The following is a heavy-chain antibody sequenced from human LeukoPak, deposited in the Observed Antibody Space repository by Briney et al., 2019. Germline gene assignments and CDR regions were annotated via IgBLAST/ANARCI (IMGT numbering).Heavy chain of an antibody. CDR2: IIPIFGTA. J-gene: IGHJ3*02. Sequence: GASVKVSCKASGGTFSSYAISWVRQAPGQGLEWMGGIIPIFGTANYAQKFQGRVTITADKSTSTAYMELRSLRSDDTAVYYCARVSPDAFDIWGQGTMVTVSS. CDR3: ARVSPDAFDI. CDR1: GGTFSSYA. V-gene: IGHV1-69*06.